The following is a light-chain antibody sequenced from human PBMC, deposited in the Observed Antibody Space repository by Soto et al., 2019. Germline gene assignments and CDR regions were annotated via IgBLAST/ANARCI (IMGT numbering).Light chain of an antibody. CDR1: QSISGY. J-gene: IGKJ2*01. CDR3: QQSYSTPYT. CDR2: TAS. Sequence: DIQMTQSPSSLSSSVGDRVTITCRASQSISGYLNWYQQKPGTAPKLLIYTASSLQSGVPSRFSSSGSGTDFTLTISSLQPEDFATYHCQQSYSTPYTFGQGTKLEIK. V-gene: IGKV1-39*01.